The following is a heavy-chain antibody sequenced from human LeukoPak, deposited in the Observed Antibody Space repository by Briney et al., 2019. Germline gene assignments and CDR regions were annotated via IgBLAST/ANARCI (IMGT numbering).Heavy chain of an antibody. CDR1: GYTFTDYY. D-gene: IGHD5-12*01. V-gene: IGHV1-2*02. Sequence: GASVKVSCKASGYTFTDYYMHWVRQAPGQGLEWMGWINPKSGGTVYVQKFQGRVTMTRDTSISTAYMELSGLRSDDTAVYYCARGVWWLPDFWGQGTLVTVSS. CDR2: INPKSGGT. J-gene: IGHJ4*02. CDR3: ARGVWWLPDF.